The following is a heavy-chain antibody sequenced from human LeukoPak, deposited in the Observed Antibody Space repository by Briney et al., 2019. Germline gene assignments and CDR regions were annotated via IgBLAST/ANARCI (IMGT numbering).Heavy chain of an antibody. CDR1: GFTFSRYS. J-gene: IGHJ4*02. CDR2: ISSSSSFI. CDR3: ARDPPLGSCSTISCPHLDY. D-gene: IGHD2-2*01. V-gene: IGHV3-21*01. Sequence: SGGSLRLSCAASGFTFSRYSINWVRQAPGKGLEWVSSISSSSSFIYYADSVKGRFTISRDNAKNSLYLQMNSLRAEDTAVYYCARDPPLGSCSTISCPHLDYWGQGTLVTVSS.